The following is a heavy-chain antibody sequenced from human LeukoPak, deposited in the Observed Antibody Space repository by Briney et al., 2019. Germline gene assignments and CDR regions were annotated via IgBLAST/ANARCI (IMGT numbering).Heavy chain of an antibody. CDR3: ARDSSTSYYYMDV. J-gene: IGHJ6*03. CDR1: GFTFSSYW. CDR2: INTDGSTT. D-gene: IGHD6-13*01. Sequence: PGGSLRLSCAASGFTFSSYWMHWVRQTPGKGLVWVSRINTDGSTTSYADSVKGRFTISRDNAKNTLYLQMNSLRAEDTAVYYCARDSSTSYYYMDVWGKGTTVTVSS. V-gene: IGHV3-74*01.